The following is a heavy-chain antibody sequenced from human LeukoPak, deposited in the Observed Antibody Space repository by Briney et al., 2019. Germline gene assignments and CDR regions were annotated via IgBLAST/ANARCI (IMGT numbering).Heavy chain of an antibody. CDR2: ISSSGSTI. CDR1: GFTFSSYE. J-gene: IGHJ3*02. D-gene: IGHD5-24*01. V-gene: IGHV3-48*03. CDR3: ARTPPNYSGDASDI. Sequence: GGSLRLSCEASGFTFSSYEMNWVRQAPGKGLEWVSYISSSGSTIYYADSVKGRFTLSRDNAKNSLYLQMNSLRAEDTAVYYCARTPPNYSGDASDIWGQGTMVTVSS.